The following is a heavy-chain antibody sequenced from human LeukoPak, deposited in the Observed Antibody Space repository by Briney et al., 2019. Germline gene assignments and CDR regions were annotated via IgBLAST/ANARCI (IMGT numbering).Heavy chain of an antibody. CDR1: GFTFSSYA. J-gene: IGHJ4*02. Sequence: SGGSLRLSCAASGFTFSSYAITWVRQAPGKGLEWVSAISGSGGSTYYADSVKGRFTISRDNSKNTLYLQMNSLRAEDTAVYYCARESGTTETSCFDYWGQGTLVTVSS. V-gene: IGHV3-23*01. D-gene: IGHD1-1*01. CDR3: ARESGTTETSCFDY. CDR2: ISGSGGST.